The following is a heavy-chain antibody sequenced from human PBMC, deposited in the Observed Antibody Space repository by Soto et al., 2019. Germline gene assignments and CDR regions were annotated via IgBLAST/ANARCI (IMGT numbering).Heavy chain of an antibody. Sequence: PGGSLRLSCATSGFTFSDYYMSWIRQAPGKGLEWVSAISGGGGNTYYADSVKGRFTISRDNSKNTVYLQMNSVGAEDTAVYYCARGADSYGYGEYYYYGMDVWGQGTTVTVSS. CDR2: ISGGGGNT. D-gene: IGHD3-22*01. CDR3: ARGADSYGYGEYYYYGMDV. J-gene: IGHJ6*02. V-gene: IGHV3-23*01. CDR1: GFTFSDYY.